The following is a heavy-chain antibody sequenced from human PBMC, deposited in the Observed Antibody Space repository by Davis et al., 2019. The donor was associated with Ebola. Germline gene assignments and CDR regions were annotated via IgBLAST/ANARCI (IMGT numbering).Heavy chain of an antibody. Sequence: GESLKLSCKGSGYMFSNYWIGWVRQMPGRGLEWMGIIYPGDSDAIYSPSFQGQVTLSADKSISTAYLQWNSLKASDTAMYYCARQGYCNSSSCNNWFDPWGQGTLVTVSS. J-gene: IGHJ5*02. CDR2: IYPGDSDA. D-gene: IGHD2-2*01. CDR1: GYMFSNYW. CDR3: ARQGYCNSSSCNNWFDP. V-gene: IGHV5-51*01.